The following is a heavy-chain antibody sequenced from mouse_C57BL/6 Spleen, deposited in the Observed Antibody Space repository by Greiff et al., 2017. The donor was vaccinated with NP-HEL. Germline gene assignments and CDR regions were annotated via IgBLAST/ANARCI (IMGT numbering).Heavy chain of an antibody. Sequence: EVKLVESGGGLVKPGGSLKLSCAASGFTFSDYGMHWVRQAPEKGLEWVAYISSGSSTIYYADTVKGRFTISRDNAKNTLFLQMTSLRSEDTAMYYCARTDYYGSSYGFAYWGQGTLVTVSA. D-gene: IGHD1-1*01. CDR2: ISSGSSTI. V-gene: IGHV5-17*01. CDR1: GFTFSDYG. CDR3: ARTDYYGSSYGFAY. J-gene: IGHJ3*01.